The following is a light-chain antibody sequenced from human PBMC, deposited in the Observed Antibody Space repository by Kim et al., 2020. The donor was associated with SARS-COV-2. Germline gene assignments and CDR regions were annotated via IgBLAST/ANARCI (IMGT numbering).Light chain of an antibody. CDR1: QSMSSW. Sequence: SASVGDRVTINCRASQSMSSWLAWYQQKPGKAPKLLIYKASSLESGVPSRFSGSGSGTEFTLTISSLQPDDFATYYCQQYNSYLYSFGQGTKLEI. V-gene: IGKV1-5*03. CDR3: QQYNSYLYS. J-gene: IGKJ2*03. CDR2: KAS.